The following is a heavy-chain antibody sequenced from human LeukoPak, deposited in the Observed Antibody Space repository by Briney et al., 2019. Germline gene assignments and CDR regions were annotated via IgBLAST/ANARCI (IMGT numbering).Heavy chain of an antibody. V-gene: IGHV1-69*13. Sequence: ASVKVSCKASGGTFSSYAISWVRQAPGQGLEWMGGIIPIFGTANYAQKFQGRVTITADESTSTAYMELRSLRSDDTAVYCCVGGYSYGRGDYWGQGTLVTVSS. J-gene: IGHJ4*02. CDR3: VGGYSYGRGDY. CDR2: IIPIFGTA. D-gene: IGHD5-18*01. CDR1: GGTFSSYA.